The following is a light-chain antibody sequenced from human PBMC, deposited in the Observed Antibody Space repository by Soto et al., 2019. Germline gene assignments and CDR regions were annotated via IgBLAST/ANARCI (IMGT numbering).Light chain of an antibody. CDR3: QQRVSLPIT. CDR1: QSASGN. Sequence: EIVLTQSPGTLSLSPGERATVSCRASQSASGNLAWYQHKPGQAPRLLIYDESKRATGIPARFSGSGSGTDFTLTISSLEPEDFAVYYCQQRVSLPITFGGGTRVEIK. V-gene: IGKV3-11*01. J-gene: IGKJ4*01. CDR2: DES.